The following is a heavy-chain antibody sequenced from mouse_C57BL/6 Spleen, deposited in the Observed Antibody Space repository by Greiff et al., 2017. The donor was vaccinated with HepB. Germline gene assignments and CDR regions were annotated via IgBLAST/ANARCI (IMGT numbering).Heavy chain of an antibody. V-gene: IGHV1-64*01. Sequence: QVQLQQPGAELVKPGASVKLSCKASGYTFTSYWMHWVKQRPGQGLEWIGMIYPNSGSTNYNEKFKGKATLTVDKSSSTAYMQLSSLTSEDSAVYFCATNYGSLYYDMDYWGQGTSVTVSS. CDR1: GYTFTSYW. J-gene: IGHJ4*01. D-gene: IGHD1-1*01. CDR3: ATNYGSLYYDMDY. CDR2: IYPNSGST.